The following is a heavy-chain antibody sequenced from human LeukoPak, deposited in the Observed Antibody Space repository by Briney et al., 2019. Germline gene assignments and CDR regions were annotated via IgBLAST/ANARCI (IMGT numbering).Heavy chain of an antibody. D-gene: IGHD3-10*01. V-gene: IGHV1-8*01. CDR1: GYTFTSYD. J-gene: IGHJ6*03. CDR3: ARGRRSAITMVRGRYYYYMDV. Sequence: ASVKVSCKASGYTFTSYDINWVRQATGQGLEWMGWMNPNSGNTGYAQKFQGRVTMTRNTSISTAYMELSSLRSEDTAVYYCARGRRSAITMVRGRYYYYMDVWGKGTTVTISS. CDR2: MNPNSGNT.